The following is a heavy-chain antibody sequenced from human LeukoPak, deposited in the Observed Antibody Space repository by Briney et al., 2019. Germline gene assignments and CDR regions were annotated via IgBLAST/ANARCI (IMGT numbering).Heavy chain of an antibody. CDR1: GLTVSSNY. V-gene: IGHV3-53*01. CDR2: IYSGGST. J-gene: IGHJ4*02. D-gene: IGHD5-18*01. Sequence: GGSLRLSCAASGLTVSSNYMSWVRQAPGKGLEGVSVIYSGGSTYYADSVKGRFTISRDNSKNTLYLQMNSLRVEDTAVYYCARAGGYSYGARDYWGQGTLVTVSS. CDR3: ARAGGYSYGARDY.